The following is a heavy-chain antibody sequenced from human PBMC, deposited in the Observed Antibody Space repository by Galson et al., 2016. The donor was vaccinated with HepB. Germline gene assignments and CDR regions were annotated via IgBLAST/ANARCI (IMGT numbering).Heavy chain of an antibody. CDR1: GDSVSSTSAT. Sequence: CAISGDSVSSTSATWNWIRQSPSRGLEWLERTYYRSKWYNDYAVAVRSRINIKPDTSKNQFSLQLNSATPEDTAVYYRARDQPQSDKWNDEGEHYDYFYGMDVWGLGTPVTVSS. D-gene: IGHD1-1*01. J-gene: IGHJ6*02. CDR2: TYYRSKWYN. CDR3: ARDQPQSDKWNDEGEHYDYFYGMDV. V-gene: IGHV6-1*01.